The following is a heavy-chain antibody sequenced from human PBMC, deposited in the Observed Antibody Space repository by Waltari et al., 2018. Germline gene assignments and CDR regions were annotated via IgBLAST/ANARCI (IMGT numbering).Heavy chain of an antibody. D-gene: IGHD2-2*01. CDR3: ARVYCSSSSCYSGYFDF. J-gene: IGHJ4*02. CDR2: ISSTGIHV. Sequence: EVQLVESGGGLVKPGGSLRLSCAASGFTFNMYTLNWVRQAPGKGLGWVSSISSTGIHVSDADSVKGRFTISRDNAESSLYLQMDSLRAEDTAVYYCARVYCSSSSCYSGYFDFWGQGTLVTVSS. V-gene: IGHV3-21*02. CDR1: GFTFNMYT.